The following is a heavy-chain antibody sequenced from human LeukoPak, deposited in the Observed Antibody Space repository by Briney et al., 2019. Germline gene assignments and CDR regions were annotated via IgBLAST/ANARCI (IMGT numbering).Heavy chain of an antibody. V-gene: IGHV1-18*01. CDR2: ISAYNGNT. CDR1: GYTFTSYG. J-gene: IGHJ4*02. CDR3: AMPSSSWRYIDY. Sequence: ASVKVSCKASGYTFTSYGISWVRQAPGQGLVWMGWISAYNGNTNYAQKLQGRVTMTTDTSTSTAYMELRSLRSDDTAVYYCAMPSSSWRYIDYWGQGTLVTVSS. D-gene: IGHD6-13*01.